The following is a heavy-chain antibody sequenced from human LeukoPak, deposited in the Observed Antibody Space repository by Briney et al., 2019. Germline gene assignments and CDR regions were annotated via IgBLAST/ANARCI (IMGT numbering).Heavy chain of an antibody. Sequence: GGSLRLSCAASGFTLRSYSMNWVRQAPGKGLEWVSSISDSDNSMYYANSVKGRFTISRDNTKNSLYLQMNSLRAEDTAVYYCAKDKAVDTAMVLYCFDYWGQGTLVTVSS. D-gene: IGHD5-18*01. J-gene: IGHJ4*02. CDR3: AKDKAVDTAMVLYCFDY. CDR2: ISDSDNSM. CDR1: GFTLRSYS. V-gene: IGHV3-21*01.